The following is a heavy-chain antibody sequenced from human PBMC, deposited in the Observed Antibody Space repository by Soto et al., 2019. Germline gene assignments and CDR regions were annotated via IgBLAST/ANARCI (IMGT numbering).Heavy chain of an antibody. J-gene: IGHJ4*02. Sequence: EVQLVESGGGLVKPGGSLRLSCAASGFTFSSYSMNWVRQAPGKGLEWVSSISSSSSYIYYADSVKGRFTISRDNAKNSLYLQMNSLGAGDTAVYYCARQVFGGGSFDYWGQGTLVTVSS. CDR3: ARQVFGGGSFDY. CDR1: GFTFSSYS. CDR2: ISSSSSYI. D-gene: IGHD3-10*01. V-gene: IGHV3-21*01.